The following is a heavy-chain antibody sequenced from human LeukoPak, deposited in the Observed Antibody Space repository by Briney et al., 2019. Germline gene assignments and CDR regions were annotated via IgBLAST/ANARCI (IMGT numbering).Heavy chain of an antibody. D-gene: IGHD6-13*01. Sequence: SVKVSCKASGGTFSSYAISWVRQAPGQGLEWMGGIIPIFGTANYAQKFQGRVTITTDESTSTAYMAMSSLRSEDTAVYYCARQGYSSSWYPGWFDPWGQGTLVTVSS. CDR3: ARQGYSSSWYPGWFDP. CDR1: GGTFSSYA. CDR2: IIPIFGTA. J-gene: IGHJ5*02. V-gene: IGHV1-69*05.